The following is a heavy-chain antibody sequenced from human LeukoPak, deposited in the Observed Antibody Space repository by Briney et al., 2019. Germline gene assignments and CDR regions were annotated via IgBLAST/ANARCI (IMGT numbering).Heavy chain of an antibody. CDR1: GGSIRSSNNY. CDR2: IHSSGSTT. D-gene: IGHD5-24*01. J-gene: IGHJ4*02. Sequence: PSETLSLTCTVSGGSIRSSNNYWGWVRQPPGKGLEWIGTIHSSGSTTYYTPSLKSRVTISVDTSKNEFSLKLSSVTAADTAVYYCASHDEEDGRNAKPIDYWGQGTLVTVSS. CDR3: ASHDEEDGRNAKPIDY. V-gene: IGHV4-39*01.